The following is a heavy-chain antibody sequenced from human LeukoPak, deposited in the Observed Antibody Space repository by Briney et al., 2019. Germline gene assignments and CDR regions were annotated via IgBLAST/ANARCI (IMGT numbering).Heavy chain of an antibody. J-gene: IGHJ4*02. D-gene: IGHD6-13*01. CDR2: ISGDGLGT. CDR3: AKTWGYTSSGIAH. V-gene: IGHV3-23*01. Sequence: GGSLRLSCSASGFTFSSYAMSWVRQTPGKGLERVSGISGDGLGTYYADSVKGRFTISRDNSENTLYVQMNSLRAEDTALYYCAKTWGYTSSGIAHWGQGTLVTVSS. CDR1: GFTFSSYA.